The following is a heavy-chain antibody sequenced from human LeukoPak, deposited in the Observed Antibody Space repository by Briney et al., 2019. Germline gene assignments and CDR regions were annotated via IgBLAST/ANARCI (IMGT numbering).Heavy chain of an antibody. J-gene: IGHJ4*02. CDR3: AKDLGDGDTFDY. CDR1: GFTFSSYE. Sequence: GGSLRLSCAASGFTFSSYEMNWVRQAPGKGLEWVAFIRYDGSNKYYADSVKGRFTISRDNSKNTLYLQMNSLRAEDTAVYYCAKDLGDGDTFDYWGQGTLVTVSS. CDR2: IRYDGSNK. V-gene: IGHV3-30*02. D-gene: IGHD4-17*01.